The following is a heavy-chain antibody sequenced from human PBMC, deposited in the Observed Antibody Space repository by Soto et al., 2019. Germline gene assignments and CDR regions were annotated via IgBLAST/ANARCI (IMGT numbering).Heavy chain of an antibody. Sequence: ASVKVSCKASGYTFTNYSMNWGRQAPGQRLEWMGWINGNNGDTTYSQNFQGRVTITRDTSASTAYMELGSLRSEDTAVYFCSRPMNYNDLLDYWGQGTLVTVSS. CDR3: SRPMNYNDLLDY. V-gene: IGHV1-3*01. CDR1: GYTFTNYS. CDR2: INGNNGDT. J-gene: IGHJ4*02. D-gene: IGHD3-10*01.